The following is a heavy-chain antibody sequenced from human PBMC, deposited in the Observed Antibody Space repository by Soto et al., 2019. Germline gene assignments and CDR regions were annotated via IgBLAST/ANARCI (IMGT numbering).Heavy chain of an antibody. CDR3: ARLQSYDSRAAPTPIFHP. V-gene: IGHV4-39*01. CDR2: MYYNGNT. D-gene: IGHD3-10*01. J-gene: IGHJ1*01. CDR1: GGSFTSTNYF. Sequence: SETLSLTCTVSGGSFTSTNYFWGWIRQPPGKGLEWIGYMYYNGNTFYSPSLKSRVTMSVDTSKRQFSLDLSSVTAADTAMYYCARLQSYDSRAAPTPIFHPWGLGAMVTVSS.